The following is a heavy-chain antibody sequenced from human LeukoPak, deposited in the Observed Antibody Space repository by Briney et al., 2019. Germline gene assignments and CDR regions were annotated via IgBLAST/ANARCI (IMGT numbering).Heavy chain of an antibody. CDR3: AGLGTTVTTDY. V-gene: IGHV4-39*01. J-gene: IGHJ4*02. Sequence: PSETLSLTSTVSVGSITSSSYCWGWIRQPPGKGLEWIGSIYYRGSTYYNPSLKSRVTISVDTSKNQFSLKLSSVTAADTAVYYCAGLGTTVTTDYWGQGTLVTVSS. CDR2: IYYRGST. D-gene: IGHD4-17*01. CDR1: VGSITSSSYC.